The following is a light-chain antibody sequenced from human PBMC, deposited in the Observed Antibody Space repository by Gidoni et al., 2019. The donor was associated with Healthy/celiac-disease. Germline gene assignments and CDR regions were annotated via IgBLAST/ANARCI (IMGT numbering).Light chain of an antibody. V-gene: IGKV3-15*01. J-gene: IGKJ1*01. CDR2: GAS. CDR1: QSDSST. CDR3: QQYNNWRT. Sequence: EIVMTQSPATLSVAPGERATLSCRARQSDSSTLAWYQQKPGQAPRLLIYGASTRDTVIPARFSGSGSGTEFTLTISSLQSEDFAVYYCQQYNNWRTFGQGTKVEIK.